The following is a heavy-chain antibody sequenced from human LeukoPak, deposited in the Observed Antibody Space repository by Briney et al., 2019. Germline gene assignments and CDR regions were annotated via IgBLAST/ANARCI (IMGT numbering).Heavy chain of an antibody. CDR2: IIPIFGTT. D-gene: IGHD3-16*01. CDR3: ARDNDSRDPPRFDY. Sequence: ASVKVSCKASGGTFKSYAISWVRQAPGQGLELMGGIIPIFGTTNYARKFRGRVTLTADKSTRTAYMELSSLRSEDTAVYYCARDNDSRDPPRFDYWGQGTLVTVSS. J-gene: IGHJ4*02. V-gene: IGHV1-69*06. CDR1: GGTFKSYA.